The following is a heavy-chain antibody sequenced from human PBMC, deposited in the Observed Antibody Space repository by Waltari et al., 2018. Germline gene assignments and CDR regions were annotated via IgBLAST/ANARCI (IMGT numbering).Heavy chain of an antibody. CDR1: GGSFSGYY. V-gene: IGHV4-34*01. CDR2: INHSGST. D-gene: IGHD6-19*01. J-gene: IGHJ6*02. Sequence: QVQLQQWGAGLLKPSDTLSLTCAVYGGSFSGYYWSWIRQPPGQGLEWIGEINHSGSTNYNPSLKSRVTISVDTSKNQFSLKLSSVTAADTAVYYCARDRSSGWYGTYYYYGMDVWGQGTTVTVSS. CDR3: ARDRSSGWYGTYYYYGMDV.